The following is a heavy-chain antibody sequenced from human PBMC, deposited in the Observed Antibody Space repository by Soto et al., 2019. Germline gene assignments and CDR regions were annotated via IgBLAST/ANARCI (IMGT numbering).Heavy chain of an antibody. J-gene: IGHJ4*02. CDR3: ATFVGATTVTRGSPRDY. V-gene: IGHV4-34*01. CDR2: INPSGSI. D-gene: IGHD4-4*01. Sequence: VQLQQWGAGLLKPSETLSLTCAVYGGSFSGYHWSWFRQPPGKGLEWIGEINPSGSINYNPSLKIRVTISVDTSKSQFSLNLSSVTAADTAVYYCATFVGATTVTRGSPRDYWGQGTLVTVSS. CDR1: GGSFSGYH.